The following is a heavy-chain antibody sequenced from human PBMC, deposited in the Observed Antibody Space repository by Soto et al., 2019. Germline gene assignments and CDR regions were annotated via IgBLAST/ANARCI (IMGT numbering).Heavy chain of an antibody. CDR3: AREYYYGSGSLQPPFDY. CDR1: GGTFSSYA. D-gene: IGHD3-10*01. CDR2: IIPIFGTA. V-gene: IGHV1-69*13. J-gene: IGHJ4*02. Sequence: SVKVSCKASGGTFSSYAISWVRQAPGQGLEWMGGIIPIFGTANYAQKFQGRVTITADESTSTAYMELSSLRSEDTAVYYCAREYYYGSGSLQPPFDYWGQGTLVTVSS.